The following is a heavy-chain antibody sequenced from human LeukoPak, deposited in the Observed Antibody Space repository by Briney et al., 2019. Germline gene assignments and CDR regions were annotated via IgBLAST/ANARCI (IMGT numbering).Heavy chain of an antibody. Sequence: GGSLRLSCAASGFTFSSYGMHWVRQAPGKGLEWVAVISYDGSNKYYADSVKGRFTISRDNSKNTLYLQMNSLRAEDTAVYYCAKAPTMVVWYFDYRGQGTLVTVSS. D-gene: IGHD3-10*01. CDR3: AKAPTMVVWYFDY. CDR1: GFTFSSYG. CDR2: ISYDGSNK. V-gene: IGHV3-30*18. J-gene: IGHJ4*02.